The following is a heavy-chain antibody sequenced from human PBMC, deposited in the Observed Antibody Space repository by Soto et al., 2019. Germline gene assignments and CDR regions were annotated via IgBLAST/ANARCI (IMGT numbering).Heavy chain of an antibody. Sequence: ASVKVSCEACGYTFTSYGISWVRQAPGKGLEWMGGFDPEDGETIYAQKFQGRVTMTEDTSTDTAYMELSSLRSEDTAVYYCATRSSGWFDAFDIWGQGTMVTVSS. CDR2: FDPEDGET. J-gene: IGHJ3*02. CDR1: GYTFTSYG. D-gene: IGHD6-19*01. V-gene: IGHV1-24*01. CDR3: ATRSSGWFDAFDI.